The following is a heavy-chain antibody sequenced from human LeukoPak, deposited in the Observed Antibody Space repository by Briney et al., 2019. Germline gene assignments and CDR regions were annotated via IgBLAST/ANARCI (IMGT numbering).Heavy chain of an antibody. Sequence: ASVKVSCKASGYTFTSYYMHWVRQAPGQGLKWMGIIKPSGGNTNYAQKFQGRVTMTRDTSTSTVYMELSSLRSEDTAVYYCARIEGRTAMVTDWGQGTLVIVSS. D-gene: IGHD5-18*01. CDR1: GYTFTSYY. J-gene: IGHJ1*01. V-gene: IGHV1-46*01. CDR3: ARIEGRTAMVTD. CDR2: IKPSGGNT.